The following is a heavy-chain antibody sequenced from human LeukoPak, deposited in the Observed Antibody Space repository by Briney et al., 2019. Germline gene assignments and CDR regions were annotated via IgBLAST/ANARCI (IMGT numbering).Heavy chain of an antibody. CDR3: ARGYGDWSTGFEF. V-gene: IGHV5-51*01. CDR1: GFSFTSEW. D-gene: IGHD4-17*01. J-gene: IGHJ4*02. Sequence: GESLKISCKGSGFSFTSEWMGWLRQMSGKGLEWMGIISPGDSDARYSPSFQGQVTISADKSTSTAYLQWSSPKASDTALDYCARGYGDWSTGFEFWGQGTLVTVSS. CDR2: ISPGDSDA.